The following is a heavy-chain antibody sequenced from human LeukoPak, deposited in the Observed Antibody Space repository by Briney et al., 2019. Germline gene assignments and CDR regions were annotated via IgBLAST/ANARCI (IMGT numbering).Heavy chain of an antibody. Sequence: VASVNVSCKASGYTFTSYGISWVRQAPGQGLEWMGWISAYNGNTNYAQKLQGRVTMTTDTSTSTAYMELRSLRSDDTAVYYCARDREVWLRPRRRYYFHYWGQGTLVTVSS. CDR3: ARDREVWLRPRRRYYFHY. CDR2: ISAYNGNT. V-gene: IGHV1-18*01. J-gene: IGHJ4*02. CDR1: GYTFTSYG. D-gene: IGHD5-12*01.